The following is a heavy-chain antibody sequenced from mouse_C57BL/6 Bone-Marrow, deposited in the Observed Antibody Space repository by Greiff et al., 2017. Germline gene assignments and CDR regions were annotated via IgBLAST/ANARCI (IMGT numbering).Heavy chain of an antibody. CDR1: GYTFTSYG. J-gene: IGHJ2*01. CDR3: ARREGTTGDY. D-gene: IGHD1-1*01. CDR2: IYPRSGNT. Sequence: QVHVKQSGAELARPGASVKLSCKASGYTFTSYGISWVKQRTGQGLEWIGEIYPRSGNTYYNEKFKGKATLTADKSSSTAYMELRSLTSEDSAVYFCARREGTTGDYWGQGTTLTVSS. V-gene: IGHV1-81*01.